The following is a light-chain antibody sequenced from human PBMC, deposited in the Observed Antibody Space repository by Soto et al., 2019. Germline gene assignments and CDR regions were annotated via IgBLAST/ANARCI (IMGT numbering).Light chain of an antibody. Sequence: DIEMTQSPSSLSASVGDRVTITCRASQSISFYFNWYPQKPGNAPKVLIYAASNLQTGVPSRFSGSGSGTDFTLTINSLQPEDFATYSWQQSYSTPITFGQGTRLEIK. CDR2: AAS. CDR3: QQSYSTPIT. V-gene: IGKV1-39*01. J-gene: IGKJ5*01. CDR1: QSISFY.